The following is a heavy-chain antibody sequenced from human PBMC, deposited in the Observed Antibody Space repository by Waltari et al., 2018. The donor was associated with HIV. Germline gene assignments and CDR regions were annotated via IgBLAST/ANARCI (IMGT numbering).Heavy chain of an antibody. CDR2: ITDGGST. Sequence: QVQLHQWGAGLLNASETLSLTCAVSGGPSSGYRWTWIRQPPGTGLEWVGEITDGGSTNSNPSLKSRVTLSADTSKRQFSLNLTSVTAADTAIYYCAREEVVRGYRFGNVVPVREHYFQYWGQGTLVTVSS. J-gene: IGHJ4*02. CDR3: AREEVVRGYRFGNVVPVREHYFQY. CDR1: GGPSSGYR. D-gene: IGHD5-12*01. V-gene: IGHV4-34*01.